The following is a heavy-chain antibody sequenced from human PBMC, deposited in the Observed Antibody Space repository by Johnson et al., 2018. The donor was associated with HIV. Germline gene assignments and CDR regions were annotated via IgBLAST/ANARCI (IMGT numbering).Heavy chain of an antibody. CDR2: ISYDGSNK. D-gene: IGHD3-22*01. V-gene: IGHV3-30*14. CDR3: ARGLTMIVVVDAFDI. CDR1: GFTFSSSA. Sequence: VQLVESGGGVVQPGRSLRLSCAASGFTFSSSAMHWVRQAPGKGLEWVTLISYDGSNKYYADSVKGRFTISRDNSTNTLYLQMNSLRDEDTSVYYCARGLTMIVVVDAFDIWGQGTMVTVSS. J-gene: IGHJ3*02.